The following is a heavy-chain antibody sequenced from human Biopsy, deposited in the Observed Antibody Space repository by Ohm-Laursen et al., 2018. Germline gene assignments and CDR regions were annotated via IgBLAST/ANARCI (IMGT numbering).Heavy chain of an antibody. CDR2: VYYTGST. J-gene: IGHJ2*01. CDR3: ARDRGYYSDRTVPGYFDL. D-gene: IGHD3-22*01. Sequence: PGTLSLTCTVSGDSISSYYWSWIQQPPGKGLQWIGYVYYTGSTDYNPSLQSRVTISVDTSKNHFSLRLRSVTPADTAIYYCARDRGYYSDRTVPGYFDLWGRGTLVTVSS. V-gene: IGHV4-59*01. CDR1: GDSISSYY.